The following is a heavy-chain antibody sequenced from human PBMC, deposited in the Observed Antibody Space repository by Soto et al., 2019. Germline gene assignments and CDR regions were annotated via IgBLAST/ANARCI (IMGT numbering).Heavy chain of an antibody. CDR2: IRSKANSYAT. J-gene: IGHJ5*02. Sequence: GGSLRLSCAASGFPLSGSAMHWFRQASGKGLEWVGRIRSKANSYATAYAASVKGRFTISGDDSKNTAYLQMNSLKTEDMAVYYCTRRAYYDILTGYSPSSWGQGTLVTVSS. CDR3: TRRAYYDILTGYSPSS. V-gene: IGHV3-73*01. D-gene: IGHD3-9*01. CDR1: GFPLSGSA.